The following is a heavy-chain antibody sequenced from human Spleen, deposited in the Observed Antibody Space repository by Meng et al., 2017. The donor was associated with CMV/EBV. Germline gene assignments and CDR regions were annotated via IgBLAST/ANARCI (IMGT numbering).Heavy chain of an antibody. CDR2: INHSGST. Sequence: VPLQQWGAGLLKPSVPLSLTCAVYGGSVSGYYWSWIRQPPKKGLEWIGEINHSGSTNYNPSLKRRVTISVDTSKNQFSLKLSSVTAADTAVYYCARDPVTTYYFDYWGQGTLVTVSS. D-gene: IGHD5-18*01. CDR1: GGSVSGYY. CDR3: ARDPVTTYYFDY. V-gene: IGHV4-34*01. J-gene: IGHJ4*02.